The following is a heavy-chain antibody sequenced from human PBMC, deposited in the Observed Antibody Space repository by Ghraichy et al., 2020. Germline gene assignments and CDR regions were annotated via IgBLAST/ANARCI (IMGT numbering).Heavy chain of an antibody. V-gene: IGHV3-7*01. CDR2: IKQDGSEK. D-gene: IGHD3-3*01. CDR3: ARSEYYDFWSGYYGPYYFDY. J-gene: IGHJ4*02. Sequence: GGSLRLSCAASGFTFSSYWMSWVRQAPGKGLEWVANIKQDGSEKYYVDSVKGRFTISRDNAKNSLYLQMNSLRAEDTAVYYCARSEYYDFWSGYYGPYYFDYWGQGTLVTVSS. CDR1: GFTFSSYW.